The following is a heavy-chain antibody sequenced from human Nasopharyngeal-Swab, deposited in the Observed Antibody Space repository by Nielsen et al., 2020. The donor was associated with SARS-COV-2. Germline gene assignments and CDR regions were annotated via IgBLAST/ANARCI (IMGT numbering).Heavy chain of an antibody. V-gene: IGHV3-23*01. J-gene: IGHJ4*02. CDR2: ISGSGGST. D-gene: IGHD3-9*01. CDR3: AKGLVEYYDILTGYYIIGY. Sequence: VRQAPGKGLEWVSAISGSGGSTYYADSVKGRFTISRDNSKNTLYLQMNSLRAEDTAVYYCAKGLVEYYDILTGYYIIGYWGQGTPVTVSS.